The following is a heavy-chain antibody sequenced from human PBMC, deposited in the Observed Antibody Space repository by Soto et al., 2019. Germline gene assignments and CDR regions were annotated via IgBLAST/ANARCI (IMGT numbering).Heavy chain of an antibody. Sequence: PSETLSLTCTVSGGSISSYYWSWIRQPPGKGLEWIGYIYYSGSTNHNPSLKSRVTISVDTSKNQFSLKLSSVTAADTAVYYCARVRGYGDYGGYFDYWGQGTLVTVSS. V-gene: IGHV4-59*01. CDR1: GGSISSYY. D-gene: IGHD4-17*01. J-gene: IGHJ4*02. CDR2: IYYSGST. CDR3: ARVRGYGDYGGYFDY.